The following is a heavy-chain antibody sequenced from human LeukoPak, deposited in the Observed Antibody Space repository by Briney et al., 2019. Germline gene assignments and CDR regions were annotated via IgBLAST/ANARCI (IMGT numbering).Heavy chain of an antibody. D-gene: IGHD6-13*01. Sequence: GGSLRLSCAASGFTFSSYSMNWVRQAPGRGLEWVSSINSSSSYIYYADSVKGRFTISRDNAKNSLYLQMNSLRAEDTAVYYCARDPRIAAAADPYWGQGTLVTVSS. CDR1: GFTFSSYS. CDR2: INSSSSYI. CDR3: ARDPRIAAAADPY. J-gene: IGHJ4*02. V-gene: IGHV3-21*01.